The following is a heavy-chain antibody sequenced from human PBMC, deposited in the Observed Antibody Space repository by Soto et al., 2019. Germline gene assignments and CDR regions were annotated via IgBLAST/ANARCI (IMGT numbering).Heavy chain of an antibody. CDR3: AKVGPSYYYGMDV. J-gene: IGHJ6*02. D-gene: IGHD1-26*01. Sequence: GESLKISCAASGLDFSSEVMCWVRQAPGKGLEWVSSISGSGRTIYHADSMRGRFAISRDNSKNSQYLQLNNLRVDDTAVYYCAKVGPSYYYGMDVWGQGTTVTVSS. CDR2: ISGSGRTI. V-gene: IGHV3-23*01. CDR1: GLDFSSEV.